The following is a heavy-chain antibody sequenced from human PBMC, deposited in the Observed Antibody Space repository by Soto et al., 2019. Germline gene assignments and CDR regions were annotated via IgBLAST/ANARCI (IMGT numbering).Heavy chain of an antibody. CDR1: GYSFTSLH. V-gene: IGHV1-46*01. J-gene: IGHJ4*02. CDR3: ARGITIFGVVMSHFDY. CDR2: INPSGGST. D-gene: IGHD3-3*01. Sequence: ASVKVSCKASGYSFTSLHFNWVRQAPGQGLEWMGIINPSGGSTSYAQKFQGRVTMTRDTSTSTVYMELSSLRSEDTAVYYCARGITIFGVVMSHFDYWGQGTLVTVSS.